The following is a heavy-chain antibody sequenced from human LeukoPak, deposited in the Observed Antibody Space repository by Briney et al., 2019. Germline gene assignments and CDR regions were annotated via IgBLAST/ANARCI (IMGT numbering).Heavy chain of an antibody. CDR3: ARQGRSTGKYYFDY. CDR2: VIPIFGTA. D-gene: IGHD1-1*01. J-gene: IGHJ4*02. Sequence: SVKVSCKASGGTFSSYAISWVRQAPGQGLEWMGGVIPIFGTANYAQKFQGRVTITTDESTSTAYMELRSLRSEDTAVYYCARQGRSTGKYYFDYWGQGTLVTVSS. V-gene: IGHV1-69*05. CDR1: GGTFSSYA.